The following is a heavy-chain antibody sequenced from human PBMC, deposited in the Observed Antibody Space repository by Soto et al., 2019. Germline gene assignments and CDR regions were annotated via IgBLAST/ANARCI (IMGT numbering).Heavy chain of an antibody. CDR3: ARDCSGGSCGSYYYYYYMDV. CDR1: GFTFSSYS. Sequence: GGSLRLSCAASGFTFSSYSMNWVRQAPGKGLEWVSSISSSSSYIYYADSVKGRFTISRGNAKNSLYLQMNSLRAEDTAVYYCARDCSGGSCGSYYYYYYMDVWGKGTTVTVSS. V-gene: IGHV3-21*01. J-gene: IGHJ6*03. CDR2: ISSSSSYI. D-gene: IGHD2-15*01.